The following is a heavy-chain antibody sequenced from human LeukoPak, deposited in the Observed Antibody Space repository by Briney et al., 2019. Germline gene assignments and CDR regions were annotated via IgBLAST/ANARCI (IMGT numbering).Heavy chain of an antibody. J-gene: IGHJ4*02. V-gene: IGHV3-33*03. Sequence: PGGCLRLSCAASGFTFSSYGMHWVHQAPGKGLEWVAVIWYDGSNKYYADSVKGRFTISRDNSKNSLYLQMNSLRAEDTAVYYCARQRGYNYGYNDYWGQGTLVTVSS. CDR3: ARQRGYNYGYNDY. D-gene: IGHD5-18*01. CDR1: GFTFSSYG. CDR2: IWYDGSNK.